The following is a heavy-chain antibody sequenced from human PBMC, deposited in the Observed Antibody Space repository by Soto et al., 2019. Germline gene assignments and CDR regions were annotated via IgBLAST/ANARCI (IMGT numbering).Heavy chain of an antibody. CDR3: AKGWWELLRINYYYYGMDV. CDR1: EFTFSTYA. D-gene: IGHD1-26*01. V-gene: IGHV3-23*01. CDR2: ISDSGDIT. Sequence: GGSLRLSCAASEFTFSTYAMTWVRQAPGRGLQRVATISDSGDITYYADSVKGRFTISRDNSKNTLYLQMNSLRAEDTAVYYCAKGWWELLRINYYYYGMDVWGQGTTVTVSS. J-gene: IGHJ6*02.